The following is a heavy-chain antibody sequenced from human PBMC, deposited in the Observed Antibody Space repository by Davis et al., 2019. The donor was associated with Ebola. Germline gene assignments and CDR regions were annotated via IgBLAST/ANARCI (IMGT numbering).Heavy chain of an antibody. J-gene: IGHJ5*02. V-gene: IGHV1-69*06. CDR3: AREIAAAETP. CDR1: GNTISTYT. CDR2: IIPLFGTT. Sequence: SVKVSCKASGNTISTYTIDWVRQAPGQGLEWMGGIIPLFGTTNYAQKFQGRVTITADKSTSTAYMELSSLRSEDTAVYYCAREIAAAETPWGQGTLVTVSS. D-gene: IGHD6-13*01.